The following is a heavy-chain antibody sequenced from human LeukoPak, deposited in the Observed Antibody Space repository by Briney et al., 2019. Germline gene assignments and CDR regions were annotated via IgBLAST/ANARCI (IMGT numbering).Heavy chain of an antibody. CDR3: ANSAGSYAYYFDY. D-gene: IGHD1-26*01. CDR1: GFTVSSNY. Sequence: PGGSLRLSCAASGFTVSSNYMSWVRQAPGKGLEWVSVIYSGGSTYYADSVKGRFTISRDNSKNTLYLQMNSLRAEDTAVYYCANSAGSYAYYFDYWGQGTLVTVSS. J-gene: IGHJ4*02. CDR2: IYSGGST. V-gene: IGHV3-53*01.